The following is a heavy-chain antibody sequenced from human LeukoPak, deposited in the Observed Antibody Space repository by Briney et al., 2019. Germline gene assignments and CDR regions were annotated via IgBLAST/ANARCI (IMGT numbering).Heavy chain of an antibody. CDR1: GISFSSHG. CDR2: IWYDGSNI. Sequence: PGTSLRLSCAASGISFSSHGMHWVRQAPGKGLEWVAVIWYDGSNIYYADSVKGRFTISRDNSKNTLYLQMNSLRAEDTAVYYCARARNDYDSNGFSLLDYWGQGTLVTVSS. V-gene: IGHV3-33*01. D-gene: IGHD3-22*01. CDR3: ARARNDYDSNGFSLLDY. J-gene: IGHJ4*02.